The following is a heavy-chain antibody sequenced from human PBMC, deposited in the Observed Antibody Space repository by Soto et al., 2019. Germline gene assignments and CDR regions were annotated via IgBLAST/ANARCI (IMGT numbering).Heavy chain of an antibody. CDR1: GGSISGYH. CDR2: IYYSGST. J-gene: IGHJ2*01. D-gene: IGHD2-15*01. CDR3: ARVRWRYFDL. V-gene: IGHV4-59*01. Sequence: QVQLQESGPGLVKSSETLSLTCTVSGGSISGYHWSWIRQPPGKGLEWIGYIYYSGSTNYNPSLKSRVTLSLVPSKNQFSLKLRSVTAADTAVYYCARVRWRYFDLWGRGTLVTVSS.